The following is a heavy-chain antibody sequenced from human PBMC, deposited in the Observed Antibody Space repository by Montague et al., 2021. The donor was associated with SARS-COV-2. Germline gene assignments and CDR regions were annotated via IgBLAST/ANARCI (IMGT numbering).Heavy chain of an antibody. CDR2: IYYSGST. Sequence: SETRSLTCTVSGASISSSSYFWGWIRQPPGKGLEWIGSIYYSGSTYYNPSLKSRVTISVDTSKNQFSLKLSSVTAADTAVFYCARKTSRGLTIFGVVTASYCFDYWGQGTLVTVSS. V-gene: IGHV4-39*01. D-gene: IGHD3-3*01. CDR1: GASISSSSYF. CDR3: ARKTSRGLTIFGVVTASYCFDY. J-gene: IGHJ4*02.